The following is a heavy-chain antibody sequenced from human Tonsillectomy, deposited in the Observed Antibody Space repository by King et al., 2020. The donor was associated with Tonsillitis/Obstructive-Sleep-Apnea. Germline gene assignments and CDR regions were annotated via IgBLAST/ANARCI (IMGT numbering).Heavy chain of an antibody. D-gene: IGHD3-3*01. CDR2: IDPSDSYT. CDR3: ARTRGMNVLRFLRFDP. V-gene: IGHV5-10-1*01. Sequence: EKQLVQSGAEVKKPGESLRISCKGSGYSFTSYWISWVRQMPGKGLEWMGRIDPSDSYTNYSPSFQGHVTISADKSISTAYLQWSSLKASDTAMYYCARTRGMNVLRFLRFDPWGQGTLVTVSS. CDR1: GYSFTSYW. J-gene: IGHJ5*02.